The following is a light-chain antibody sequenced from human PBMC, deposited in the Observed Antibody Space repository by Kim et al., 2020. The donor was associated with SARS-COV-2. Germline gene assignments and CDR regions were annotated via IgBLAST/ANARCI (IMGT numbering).Light chain of an antibody. J-gene: IGKJ4*01. CDR1: QRVRRY. V-gene: IGKV3-11*01. CDR3: QQREST. Sequence: TLSLSPGERATPSCSSRQRVRRYFAWYHKIPGQSPRLFIYDVSSRDTGIPARFSGSGSGTDFTLTISSLEPEDFAVYYCQQRESTFGGGTKVDSK. CDR2: DVS.